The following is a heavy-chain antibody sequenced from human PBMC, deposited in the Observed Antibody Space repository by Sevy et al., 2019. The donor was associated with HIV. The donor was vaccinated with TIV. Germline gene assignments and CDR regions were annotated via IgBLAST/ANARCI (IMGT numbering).Heavy chain of an antibody. CDR1: GFTFSSYG. CDR2: ISCDGSNK. CDR3: AKDIRFRFLEWFYDY. J-gene: IGHJ4*02. Sequence: GGSLRLSCAASGFTFSSYGMHWVRQAPGKGLEWVAVISCDGSNKCYSDSVKGRFTISRDNSKNTLYLQMNSLRAEDTTVYYCAKDIRFRFLEWFYDYWGQGTLVTVSS. V-gene: IGHV3-30*18. D-gene: IGHD3-3*01.